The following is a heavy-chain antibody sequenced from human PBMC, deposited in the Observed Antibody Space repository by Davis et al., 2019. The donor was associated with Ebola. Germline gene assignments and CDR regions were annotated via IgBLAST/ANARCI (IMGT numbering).Heavy chain of an antibody. D-gene: IGHD3-9*01. CDR1: GFTVSSNY. CDR3: AARGRYFDWLLSRGADDY. J-gene: IGHJ4*02. Sequence: PGGSLRLSCAASGFTVSSNYMSWVRQAPGKGLEWVSVIYSGGSTYYADSVKGRFTISRDNSKNTLYLQMNSLRAEDTAVYYCAARGRYFDWLLSRGADDYWGQGTLVTVSS. CDR2: IYSGGST. V-gene: IGHV3-53*01.